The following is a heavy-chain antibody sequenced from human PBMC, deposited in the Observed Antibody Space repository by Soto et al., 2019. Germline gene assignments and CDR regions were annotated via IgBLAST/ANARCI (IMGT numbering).Heavy chain of an antibody. CDR2: IYYSGST. D-gene: IGHD6-19*01. CDR1: GGSISSSSYY. J-gene: IGHJ6*02. V-gene: IGHV4-39*01. CDR3: ARLYSSEYYYDGMDV. Sequence: QLQLQESGPGLVKPSETLSLTCTVSGGSISSSSYYWGWIRQPPGKGLEWIGSIYYSGSTYYNPSLKSRVPISADTSKNQFSLKLSSVTAADTAVYYCARLYSSEYYYDGMDVWGQGTTVTVSS.